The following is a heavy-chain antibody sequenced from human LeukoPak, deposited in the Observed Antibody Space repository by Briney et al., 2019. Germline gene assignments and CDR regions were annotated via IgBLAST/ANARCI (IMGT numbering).Heavy chain of an antibody. CDR3: ARRKYYDFWSGYYTYYFDY. CDR2: MNPNSGNT. J-gene: IGHJ4*01. Sequence: ASVKVSCKASGYTFTSYDINWVRQATGQGLEWMGWMNPNSGNTGYAQKFQGRVTITRNTSISTAYMELSSLRSEDTAVYYCARRKYYDFWSGYYTYYFDYWGXXTLXTVSS. V-gene: IGHV1-8*03. CDR1: GYTFTSYD. D-gene: IGHD3-3*01.